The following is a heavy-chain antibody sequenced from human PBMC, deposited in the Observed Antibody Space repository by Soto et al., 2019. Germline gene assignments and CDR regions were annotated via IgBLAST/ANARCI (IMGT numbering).Heavy chain of an antibody. D-gene: IGHD5-12*01. Sequence: PSETLSLTCTVSGASISSGDYYWSWIRQPPGKGLEWIGYIHYSGSTYYNPSLKSRVAISVQTSKNQFSLKLSSVTAADAAVYHCARVVSEWLRLLDYWGHGTLVTVSS. CDR3: ARVVSEWLRLLDY. V-gene: IGHV4-30-4*01. CDR2: IHYSGST. J-gene: IGHJ4*01. CDR1: GASISSGDYY.